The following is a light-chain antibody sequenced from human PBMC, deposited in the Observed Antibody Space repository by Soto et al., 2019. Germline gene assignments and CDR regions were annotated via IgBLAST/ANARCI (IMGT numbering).Light chain of an antibody. CDR2: GAS. Sequence: EIVLTQSPATVSLSPGERATLSCRASQTFGINLAWYQQKPGQAPRLLIYGASTRATAVPARFTASGSGTEFTLTISSLQSDDFGVYYCQQYDTWPRTFGQGTKVDIK. CDR1: QTFGIN. V-gene: IGKV3-15*01. CDR3: QQYDTWPRT. J-gene: IGKJ1*01.